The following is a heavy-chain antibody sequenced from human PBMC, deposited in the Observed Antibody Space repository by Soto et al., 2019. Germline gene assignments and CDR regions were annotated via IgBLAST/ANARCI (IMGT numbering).Heavy chain of an antibody. V-gene: IGHV1-3*01. CDR1: GYTFPSYA. D-gene: IGHD3-16*02. J-gene: IGHJ4*02. CDR2: INAGNGNT. CDR3: ARDRKSVYDYVWGSYLDY. Sequence: ASVKVSCKASGYTFPSYAMHWVRQAPGQRLEWMGWINAGNGNTKYSQKFQGRVTITRDTSASTAYMELSSLRSEDTAVYYCARDRKSVYDYVWGSYLDYWGQGTLVTVSS.